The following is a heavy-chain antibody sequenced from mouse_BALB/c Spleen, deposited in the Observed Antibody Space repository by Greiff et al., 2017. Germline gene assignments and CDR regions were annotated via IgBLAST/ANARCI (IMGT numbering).Heavy chain of an antibody. V-gene: IGHV1-12*01. CDR3: ARSDYFDY. Sequence: QVQLQHPGAELVKPGASVKMSCKASGYTFTSYNMHWVKQTPGQGLEWIGAIYPGNGDTSYNQKFKGKATLTADKSSSTAYMQLSSLTSEDSAVYYCARSDYFDYWGQGTTLTVSS. J-gene: IGHJ2*01. CDR1: GYTFTSYN. CDR2: IYPGNGDT.